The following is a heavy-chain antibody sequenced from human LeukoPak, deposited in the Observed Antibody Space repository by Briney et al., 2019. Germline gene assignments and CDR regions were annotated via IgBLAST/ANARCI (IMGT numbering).Heavy chain of an antibody. Sequence: PGGSLRLSCAASGFTVINNYMSWVRQAPGKGLEWVSVIYSGGTTYYADSVKGRFTISRDNSKNTLYLQMNSLRAEDTAVYYCARDSSGYYSHWGQGTLVTVSS. D-gene: IGHD3-22*01. CDR2: IYSGGTT. CDR1: GFTVINNY. J-gene: IGHJ4*02. CDR3: ARDSSGYYSH. V-gene: IGHV3-53*01.